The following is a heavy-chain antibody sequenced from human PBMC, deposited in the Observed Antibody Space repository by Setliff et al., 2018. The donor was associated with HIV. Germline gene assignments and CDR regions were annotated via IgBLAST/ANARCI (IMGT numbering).Heavy chain of an antibody. CDR3: ARHTAVNVSPSGMGYYYIDV. CDR1: GGSFSGYY. V-gene: IGHV4-34*01. J-gene: IGHJ6*03. CDR2: INHTGYT. D-gene: IGHD2-8*01. Sequence: SETLSLTCAVYGGSFSGYYWNWIRQPPGRGLEWIGEINHTGYTFDNPSLKSRVTMSVDTSKNQFSLNLKSVTAADTAIYYCARHTAVNVSPSGMGYYYIDVWAKGTSVTVSS.